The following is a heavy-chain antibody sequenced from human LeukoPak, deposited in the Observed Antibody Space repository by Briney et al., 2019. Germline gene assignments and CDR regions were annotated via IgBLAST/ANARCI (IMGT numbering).Heavy chain of an antibody. V-gene: IGHV1-2*02. CDR3: ARDAYYYDSSGYYRPYYYYMDV. J-gene: IGHJ6*03. Sequence: ASVKVSCKASGYTFTGYYMHWVRQAPGQGLEWMGWINPNSGGTNYAQKLQGRVTMTTDTSTSTAYMELRSLRSDDTAVYYCARDAYYYDSSGYYRPYYYYMDVWGKGTTVTVSS. CDR2: INPNSGGT. D-gene: IGHD3-22*01. CDR1: GYTFTGYY.